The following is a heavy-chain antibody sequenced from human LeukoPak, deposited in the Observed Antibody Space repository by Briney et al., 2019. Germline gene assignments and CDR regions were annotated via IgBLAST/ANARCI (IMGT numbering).Heavy chain of an antibody. Sequence: GGSLRLSCAASGFSFSNYWMHWVRQPPGKGLEWVANIKQDGSEKYYVDSVKGRFSISRDNAKNSLYLQMNSLRAEDTGVYYCDGGTGWVSNLGGGQGTWSSSPQ. V-gene: IGHV3-7*03. CDR2: IKQDGSEK. CDR1: GFSFSNYW. CDR3: DGGTGWVSNLG. D-gene: IGHD6-19*01. J-gene: IGHJ4*02.